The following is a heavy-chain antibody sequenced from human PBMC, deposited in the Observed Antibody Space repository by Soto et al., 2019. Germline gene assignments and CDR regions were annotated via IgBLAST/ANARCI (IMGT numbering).Heavy chain of an antibody. CDR3: ARDTGNFFDY. CDR1: GYTFTSYT. J-gene: IGHJ4*02. CDR2: IGPSSGNT. V-gene: IGHV1-18*01. Sequence: SVKVSFKASGYTFTSYTVSWVRQAPGQGLEWVGWIGPSSGNTDSARNLQGRVTMTTDTSTSTAYMELRSLRSDDTAVYYCARDTGNFFDYWGQGTLVTVSS.